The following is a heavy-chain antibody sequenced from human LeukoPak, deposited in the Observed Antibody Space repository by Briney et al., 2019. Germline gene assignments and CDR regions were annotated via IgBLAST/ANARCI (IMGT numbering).Heavy chain of an antibody. CDR1: GFTFSSYS. J-gene: IGHJ3*02. Sequence: GGSLRLSCAASGFTFSSYSMNWVRQAPGKGLEWVSYISSSSSTIYYAVSVKGRFTISRDNAKNSLYLQMNSLRAEDTAVYYCARERGGVRNAFDIWGQGTMVTVSS. V-gene: IGHV3-48*04. CDR2: ISSSSSTI. D-gene: IGHD3-10*01. CDR3: ARERGGVRNAFDI.